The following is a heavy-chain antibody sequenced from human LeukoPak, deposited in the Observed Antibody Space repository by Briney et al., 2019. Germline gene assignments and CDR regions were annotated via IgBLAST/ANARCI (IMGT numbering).Heavy chain of an antibody. CDR3: VVVVEPPDSDGFDV. V-gene: IGHV3-74*01. D-gene: IGHD1-14*01. Sequence: GGSLRLSFAASGFTFGNSWGHWVRQAPGKGLVWVALINADGSTATCADSVKGRFPISRDNARNTLSLQMNSLTIEDTAVYYCVVVVEPPDSDGFDVWGQGTMITVSS. CDR2: INADGSTA. J-gene: IGHJ3*01. CDR1: GFTFGNSW.